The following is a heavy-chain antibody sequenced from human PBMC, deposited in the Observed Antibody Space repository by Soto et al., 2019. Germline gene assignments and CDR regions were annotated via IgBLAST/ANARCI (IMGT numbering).Heavy chain of an antibody. J-gene: IGHJ6*02. D-gene: IGHD3-3*01. V-gene: IGHV1-3*01. CDR3: ARSPRSGGNYYYAMDV. CDR2: INAGNGNT. CDR1: GYTFTNYA. Sequence: GASVKVSCKASGYTFTNYAMHWVRQAPGQRLEWMGWINAGNGNTIYSQKFQGRVTITRDTSANTAYMELSSLGSEDTTVYYCARSPRSGGNYYYAMDVWRQGTTVTVSS.